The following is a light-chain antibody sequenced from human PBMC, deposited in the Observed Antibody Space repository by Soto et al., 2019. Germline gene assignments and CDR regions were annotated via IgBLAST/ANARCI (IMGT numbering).Light chain of an antibody. V-gene: IGKV1-13*02. CDR1: QGISSA. CDR2: DAS. Sequence: AIQLTQSPSSLSASVGDRVNITCRASQGISSALAWYKQKPRKTTKLLIYDASSLESGVPSRFSGSGSGTDFTLTISSLQPEDFATYYCQQFNSYPSVFGQGTRLEIK. CDR3: QQFNSYPSV. J-gene: IGKJ5*01.